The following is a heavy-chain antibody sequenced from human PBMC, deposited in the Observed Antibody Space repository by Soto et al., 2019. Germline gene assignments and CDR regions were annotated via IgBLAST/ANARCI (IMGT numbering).Heavy chain of an antibody. CDR1: GGSISSGGYY. D-gene: IGHD3-22*01. CDR3: ARDNYDTGNGSYPSSAQYFQH. Sequence: QVQLQESGPGLVKPSQTLSLTCTVSGGSISSGGYYWSWIRQYPGKGLEWIGYISYSGSTYYNPSRKSRISIAEDTSTNQFLLKLRSVTAADTDEYYCARDNYDTGNGSYPSSAQYFQHWGQGTLVIVSS. J-gene: IGHJ1*01. CDR2: ISYSGST. V-gene: IGHV4-31*03.